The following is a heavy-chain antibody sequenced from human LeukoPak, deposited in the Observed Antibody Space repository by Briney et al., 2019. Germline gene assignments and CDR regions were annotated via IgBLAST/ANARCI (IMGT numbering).Heavy chain of an antibody. Sequence: GGSPRLSCAASGFTFSSYWMSWVRQAPGKGLEWVANIKQDGSEKYYVDSVKGRFTISRDNAKNSLYLQMNSLRAEDTAVYYCARADHPNYDFWSGYIYYYYGMDVWGQGTTVTVSS. CDR2: IKQDGSEK. V-gene: IGHV3-7*01. CDR3: ARADHPNYDFWSGYIYYYYGMDV. CDR1: GFTFSSYW. J-gene: IGHJ6*02. D-gene: IGHD3-3*01.